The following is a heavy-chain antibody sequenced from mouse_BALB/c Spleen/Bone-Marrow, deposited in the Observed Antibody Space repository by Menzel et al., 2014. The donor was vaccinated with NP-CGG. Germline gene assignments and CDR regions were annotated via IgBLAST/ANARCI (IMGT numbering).Heavy chain of an antibody. D-gene: IGHD1-1*01. J-gene: IGHJ3*01. CDR3: ARYYGSSQAWFAY. V-gene: IGHV2-9*02. Sequence: QVQLQQPGPGPVAPSQSLSITCTVSGFSLTSYGVHWVRQPPGKGLEWLGVIWAGGSTNYNSALMSRLSISKDNSKSQVFLKMNSLQTDDTAMYYCARYYGSSQAWFAYWGQGTLVTVSA. CDR1: GFSLTSYG. CDR2: IWAGGST.